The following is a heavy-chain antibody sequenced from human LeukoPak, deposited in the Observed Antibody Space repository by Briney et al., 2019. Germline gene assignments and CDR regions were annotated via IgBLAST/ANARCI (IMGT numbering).Heavy chain of an antibody. CDR3: ARGRYSSSAPSLPFFDY. Sequence: SQTLSLTCAVYGGSFSGYYWSWICQPPGKGLGWFGGISHCVSTNYNPSLKSRVTISLDTSKNHSSMKLSSVTPADTAVYYCARGRYSSSAPSLPFFDYWGQGTLVTVSS. J-gene: IGHJ4*02. CDR1: GGSFSGYY. CDR2: ISHCVST. V-gene: IGHV4-34*01. D-gene: IGHD6-6*01.